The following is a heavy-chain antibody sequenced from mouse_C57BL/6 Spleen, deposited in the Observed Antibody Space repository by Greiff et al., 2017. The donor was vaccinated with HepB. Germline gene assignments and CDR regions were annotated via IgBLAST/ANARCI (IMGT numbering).Heavy chain of an antibody. CDR2: INPSSGYT. D-gene: IGHD2-1*01. V-gene: IGHV1-7*01. J-gene: IGHJ2*01. Sequence: QVQLQQSGAELAKPGASVKLSCKASGYTFTSYWMHWVKQRPGQGLEWIGDINPSSGYTKYNQKFKDKATLTADKSSSTAYMQLSSLTYEDSAVYYCAARRDGNAVDYWGQGTTLTVSS. CDR1: GYTFTSYW. CDR3: AARRDGNAVDY.